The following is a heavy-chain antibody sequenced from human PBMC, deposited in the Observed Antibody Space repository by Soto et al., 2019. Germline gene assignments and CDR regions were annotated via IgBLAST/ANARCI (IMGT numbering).Heavy chain of an antibody. J-gene: IGHJ4*02. Sequence: PGGSLRLSCAASGFTFSTYWMSWARQAPGKGLEWVANIKQDGSEKYYVDSVKGRFTISRDNAKNSLYLQVNSLRAEDTAVYFCARVYPWTSISHGIDFWGQGTLVTVSS. CDR3: ARVYPWTSISHGIDF. CDR2: IKQDGSEK. D-gene: IGHD1-1*01. CDR1: GFTFSTYW. V-gene: IGHV3-7*03.